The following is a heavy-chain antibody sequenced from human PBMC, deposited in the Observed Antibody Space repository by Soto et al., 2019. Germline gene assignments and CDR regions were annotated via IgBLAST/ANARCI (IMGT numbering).Heavy chain of an antibody. CDR1: GFTVSSNY. J-gene: IGHJ3*02. CDR2: IYSGGST. D-gene: IGHD4-17*01. CDR3: ASTNDYGDYNAFDI. Sequence: EVQLVESGGGLVQPGGSLRLSCAASGFTVSSNYMSWVRQAPGKGLEWVSVIYSGGSTYYADSVKGRFTISRDNSKNTLYLQMSSLRAEDTAVYYCASTNDYGDYNAFDIWGQGTMVTVSS. V-gene: IGHV3-66*01.